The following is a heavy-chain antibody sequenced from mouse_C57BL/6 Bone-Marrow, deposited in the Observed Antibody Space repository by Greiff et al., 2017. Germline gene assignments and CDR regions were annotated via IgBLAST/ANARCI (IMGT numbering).Heavy chain of an antibody. CDR2: IYPGDGDT. J-gene: IGHJ4*01. D-gene: IGHD1-1*01. CDR3: ARDSTVVAHYYAMDY. CDR1: GYAFSSYW. Sequence: QVQLQQSGAELVKPGASVTISCKASGYAFSSYWMNWVKQRPGKGLEWIGQIYPGDGDTNYNGKFKGKVTLTADKSSSTAYMQLSRRTSEDSAVYFCARDSTVVAHYYAMDYWGQGTSVTVSS. V-gene: IGHV1-80*01.